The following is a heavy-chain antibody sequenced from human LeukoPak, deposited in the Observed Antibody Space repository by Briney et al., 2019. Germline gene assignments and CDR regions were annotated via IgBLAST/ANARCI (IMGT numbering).Heavy chain of an antibody. J-gene: IGHJ4*02. CDR3: ASEAYCGGDCYEVFDS. CDR2: IWHDGSNK. V-gene: IGHV3-33*01. CDR1: GSPFRSHG. D-gene: IGHD2-21*02. Sequence: GRSLRLSCAASGSPFRSHGMDSVRQAPGKGLEWVAVIWHDGSNKYYADSVKGRFTISRDNSKNTLYLQMNSLRAEDTAVYYCASEAYCGGDCYEVFDSWGQGTLVTVSP.